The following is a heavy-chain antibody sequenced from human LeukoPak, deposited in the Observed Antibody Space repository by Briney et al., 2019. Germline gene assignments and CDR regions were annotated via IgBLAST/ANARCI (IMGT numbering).Heavy chain of an antibody. D-gene: IGHD6-13*01. V-gene: IGHV4-59*08. CDR2: IYYSGST. Sequence: SSETLSLTCTVPGGSISSYYWSWIRQPPGKGLEWIGYIYYSGSTNYNPSLKSRVTISVDTSKNQFSLKLSSVTAADTAVYYCATSGYSSSFWFDPWGQGTLVTVSS. CDR3: ATSGYSSSFWFDP. J-gene: IGHJ5*02. CDR1: GGSISSYY.